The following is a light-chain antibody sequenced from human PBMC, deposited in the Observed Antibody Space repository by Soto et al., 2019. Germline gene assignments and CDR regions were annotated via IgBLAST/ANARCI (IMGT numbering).Light chain of an antibody. CDR3: QQYNSYLYT. CDR2: KAS. J-gene: IGKJ2*01. Sequence: DIQMTQSPSTLSASVGDRVTITCRASQSISSWLAWYQQKPGKAPKLLIYKASSLESGVPSRFSGSGSGTEFTLTISSLQPDDFATYCCQQYNSYLYTFGQVTKLEIK. V-gene: IGKV1-5*03. CDR1: QSISSW.